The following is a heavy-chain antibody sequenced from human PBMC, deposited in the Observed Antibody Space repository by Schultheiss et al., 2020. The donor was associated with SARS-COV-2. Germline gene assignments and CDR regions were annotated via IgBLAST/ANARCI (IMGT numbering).Heavy chain of an antibody. V-gene: IGHV3-33*06. Sequence: GGSLRLSCAASGFTVSSNYMSWVRQAPGKGLEWVAVIWYDGSKKYYADSVRGRFTISRDNSKNTLYLQMNSLRAEDTAVYYCAKGGPFDYWGQGTLVTVSS. CDR3: AKGGPFDY. CDR1: GFTVSSNY. CDR2: IWYDGSKK. J-gene: IGHJ4*02.